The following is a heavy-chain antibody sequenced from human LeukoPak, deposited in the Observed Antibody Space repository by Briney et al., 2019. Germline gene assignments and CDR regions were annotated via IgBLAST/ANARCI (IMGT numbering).Heavy chain of an antibody. V-gene: IGHV3-48*03. D-gene: IGHD2-2*01. CDR2: ISSSGSTI. CDR3: ATLAWGYCSSTSCYDSGY. J-gene: IGHJ4*02. Sequence: PGGSLRLSCAASGFTFSSYEMNWVRQAPGKGLEWVSYISSSGSTIYYADSVKGRFTISRDNAKNSLYLQMNSLRAEDTAVYYCATLAWGYCSSTSCYDSGYWGQGTLVTVSS. CDR1: GFTFSSYE.